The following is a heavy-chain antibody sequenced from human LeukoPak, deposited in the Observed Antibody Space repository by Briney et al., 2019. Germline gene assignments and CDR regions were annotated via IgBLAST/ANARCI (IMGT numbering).Heavy chain of an antibody. CDR2: IRSKAYGGTT. CDR1: GFTFGDYA. CDR3: TRDLEMATIDSY. Sequence: GVSLRLSCTASGFTFGDYAMSWVRQAPGKGLEGGGLIRSKAYGGTTEYAASVKGRFTISRDDSKSIAYLQMNSLKTEDTAVYYCTRDLEMATIDSYWGQGTLVTVSS. D-gene: IGHD5-24*01. V-gene: IGHV3-49*04. J-gene: IGHJ4*02.